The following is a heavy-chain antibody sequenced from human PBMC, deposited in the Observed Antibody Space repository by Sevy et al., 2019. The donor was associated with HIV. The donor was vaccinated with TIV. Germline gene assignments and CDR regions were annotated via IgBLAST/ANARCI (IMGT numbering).Heavy chain of an antibody. V-gene: IGHV3-72*01. D-gene: IGHD6-6*01. CDR2: TRNKANSYTT. J-gene: IGHJ6*03. Sequence: GGSLRLSCAASGFTFSDHYMDWVRQAPGKGLEWVGRTRNKANSYTTEYAASVKGRFTISRDDSKNSLYLQMNSLKTEDTAVYYCARKPSYSSSSSPEYYYYYMDVWGKGTTVTVSS. CDR3: ARKPSYSSSSSPEYYYYYMDV. CDR1: GFTFSDHY.